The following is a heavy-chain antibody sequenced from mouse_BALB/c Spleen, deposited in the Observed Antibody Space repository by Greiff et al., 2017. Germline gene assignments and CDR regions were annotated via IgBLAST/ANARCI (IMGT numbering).Heavy chain of an antibody. J-gene: IGHJ3*01. CDR1: GYTFTSYV. V-gene: IGHV1-14*01. CDR2: INPYNDGT. CDR3: AKGGVLSSPSWFAY. D-gene: IGHD6-2*01. Sequence: QLQESGPELVKTGASVKMSCKASGYTFTSYVMHWVKQKPGQGLEWIGYINPYNDGTKYNEKFKGKATLTSDKSSSTAYMELSSLTSEDSAVYYCAKGGVLSSPSWFAYWGQGTLVTVSA.